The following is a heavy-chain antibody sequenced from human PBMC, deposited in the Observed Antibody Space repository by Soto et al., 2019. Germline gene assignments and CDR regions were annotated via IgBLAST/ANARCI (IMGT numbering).Heavy chain of an antibody. Sequence: EVQLLESGGGLVQPGGSLRLSCAASGFTFASYAMNWVRQPPGEGLEWVSTIGDTGASTYHAASVRGRFTISRDNSKNTRYLQMKSLRVEATAVYYCAGYGANAPFNFWGQGTLVTVSS. CDR1: GFTFASYA. J-gene: IGHJ4*02. CDR2: IGDTGAST. CDR3: AGYGANAPFNF. V-gene: IGHV3-23*01. D-gene: IGHD1-26*01.